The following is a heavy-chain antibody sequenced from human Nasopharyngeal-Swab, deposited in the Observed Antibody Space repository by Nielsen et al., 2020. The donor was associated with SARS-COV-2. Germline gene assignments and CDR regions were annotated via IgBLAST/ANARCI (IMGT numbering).Heavy chain of an antibody. V-gene: IGHV3-64D*06. CDR2: ISSNGGST. J-gene: IGHJ4*02. CDR3: VKVPYGSGSYPSYYFDY. D-gene: IGHD3-10*01. Sequence: WIRQPPGKGLEYVSAISSNGGSTYYADSVKGRFTISRDNSKNTLYLQMSSLSAEDTAVYYCVKVPYGSGSYPSYYFDYWGQGTLVTVSS.